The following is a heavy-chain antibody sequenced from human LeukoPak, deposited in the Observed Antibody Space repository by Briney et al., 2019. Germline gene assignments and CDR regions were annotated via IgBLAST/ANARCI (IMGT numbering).Heavy chain of an antibody. CDR3: AREGAEDIVVVPAADYYYYYYGMDV. J-gene: IGHJ6*02. V-gene: IGHV3-21*01. CDR1: GFTFSSYS. D-gene: IGHD2-2*01. CDR2: ISSSSSYI. Sequence: GGSLRLSCAASGFTFSSYSMNWVRQAPGKGLEWVSSISSSSSYIYYAGSVKGRFTISRDNAKNSLYLQMNSLRAEDTAVYYCAREGAEDIVVVPAADYYYYYYGMDVWGQGTTVTVSS.